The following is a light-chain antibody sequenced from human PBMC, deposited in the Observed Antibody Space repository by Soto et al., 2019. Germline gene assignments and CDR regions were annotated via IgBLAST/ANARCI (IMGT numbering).Light chain of an antibody. V-gene: IGKV3-15*01. Sequence: EIVMTQSPATLSVSPGERATLSCRASQTVGSNLAWYQQKPGQVPRLLIYGASTRATGIPARFSGSGSGTEFTRAISSLQSEDFAVYDCQQYNNWPRTFGQGTKVEIK. CDR1: QTVGSN. CDR3: QQYNNWPRT. J-gene: IGKJ1*01. CDR2: GAS.